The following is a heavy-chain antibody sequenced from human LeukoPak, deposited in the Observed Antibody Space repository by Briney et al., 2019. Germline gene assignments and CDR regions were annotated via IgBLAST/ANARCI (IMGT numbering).Heavy chain of an antibody. CDR1: GYSFTSYW. CDR2: IYPGDSDT. Sequence: GESLKISCKGSGYSFTSYWIGWVRQMPGKGLEWMGIIYPGDSDTRYSPSFQGQVTISADKSISTAYLQWSSLKASDTAMYYCASSMVRGDYYYYGMDVWGQGTTVTVFS. V-gene: IGHV5-51*01. D-gene: IGHD3-10*01. J-gene: IGHJ6*02. CDR3: ASSMVRGDYYYYGMDV.